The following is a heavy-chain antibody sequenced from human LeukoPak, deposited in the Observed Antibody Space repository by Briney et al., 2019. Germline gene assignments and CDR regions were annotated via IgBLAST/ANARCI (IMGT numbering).Heavy chain of an antibody. V-gene: IGHV3-7*01. D-gene: IGHD6-13*01. Sequence: PGGFLSLACAASGFTFSNYWMSWVRQAPGKGLEWVANIKEDGSEKYYVDSVKGRITISRDNARNSLYLQMNSLRAEDTAVYYCASGRQLGYWGQGTLVTVSS. CDR2: IKEDGSEK. J-gene: IGHJ4*02. CDR3: ASGRQLGY. CDR1: GFTFSNYW.